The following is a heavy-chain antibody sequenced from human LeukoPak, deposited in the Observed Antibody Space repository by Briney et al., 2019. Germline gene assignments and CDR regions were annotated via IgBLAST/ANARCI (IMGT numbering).Heavy chain of an antibody. CDR3: ARGSGSSVYDPWDY. Sequence: GGSLRLSCAAFRFTFSSCAMHWVRQTPGKGLEWVAVISYDGNNKYYADSVKGRFIISRDNSKNTLDLQMNSLRTEDTAFYYCARGSGSSVYDPWDYWGQGTLVTVSS. J-gene: IGHJ4*02. D-gene: IGHD5/OR15-5a*01. CDR2: ISYDGNNK. V-gene: IGHV3-30-3*01. CDR1: RFTFSSCA.